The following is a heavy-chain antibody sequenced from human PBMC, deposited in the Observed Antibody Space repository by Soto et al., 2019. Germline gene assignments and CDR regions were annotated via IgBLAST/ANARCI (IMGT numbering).Heavy chain of an antibody. Sequence: PGESLKISCKGSGYSLTSYWIGWVRQMPGKGLEWMGIIYPGDSDTRYSPSFQGQVTISADKSISTAYLQWSSLKASDTAMYYCARHPNYYDSSGYYLPGGYYGMDVWGQGTTVTVSS. CDR1: GYSLTSYW. CDR3: ARHPNYYDSSGYYLPGGYYGMDV. V-gene: IGHV5-51*01. J-gene: IGHJ6*02. CDR2: IYPGDSDT. D-gene: IGHD3-22*01.